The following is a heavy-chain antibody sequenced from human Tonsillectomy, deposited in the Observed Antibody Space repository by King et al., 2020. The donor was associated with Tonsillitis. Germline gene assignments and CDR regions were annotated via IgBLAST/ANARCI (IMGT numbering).Heavy chain of an antibody. D-gene: IGHD2/OR15-2a*01. Sequence: QLVQSGAEVKRPGSSMKVSCKASGGTLTSYPVSWVRQAPGQGLEWMGRIIPSRDITNYPPRFMGRVTITADRSTSTVYLELTSLKSEDTAAYYCAGAFSTDLAYWGQGSLVTVSS. CDR1: GGTLTSYP. J-gene: IGHJ4*02. CDR2: IIPSRDIT. V-gene: IGHV1-69*09. CDR3: AGAFSTDLAY.